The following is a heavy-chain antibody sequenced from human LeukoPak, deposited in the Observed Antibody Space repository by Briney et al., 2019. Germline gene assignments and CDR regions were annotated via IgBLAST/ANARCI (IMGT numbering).Heavy chain of an antibody. CDR2: IYYSGST. Sequence: SETLSLTCTVSGGSISSSSYYWGWIRQPPGKGLEWIGSIYYSGSTYYNPSLKSRVTISVDTSKNQFSLKLSSVTAADTAVYYCARGATKAAPFDYWGQGTLVTVSS. V-gene: IGHV4-39*01. D-gene: IGHD6-13*01. J-gene: IGHJ4*02. CDR1: GGSISSSSYY. CDR3: ARGATKAAPFDY.